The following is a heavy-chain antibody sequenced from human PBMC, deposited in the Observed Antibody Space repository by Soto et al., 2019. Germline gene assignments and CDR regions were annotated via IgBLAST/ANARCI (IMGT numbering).Heavy chain of an antibody. J-gene: IGHJ4*02. CDR1: GGSIRSGSHY. D-gene: IGHD3-16*01. CDR2: IYYSGST. CDR3: AREGGDGIDY. V-gene: IGHV4-31*03. Sequence: PSETLSLTCTVSGGSIRSGSHYWRWIRHHPGKGLEWIGYIYYSGSTYYNPSLKSRITISISTSKNQFSLKLTSVTAADTAVYYCAREGGDGIDYWGQGTLVTVSS.